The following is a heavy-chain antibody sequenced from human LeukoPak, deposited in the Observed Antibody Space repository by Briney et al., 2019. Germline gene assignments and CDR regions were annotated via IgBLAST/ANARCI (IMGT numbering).Heavy chain of an antibody. CDR1: GFTFSNYW. Sequence: GGSLRLSCAVSGFTFSNYWMTWVRQAPGKGLEWVANIKQDGSERYYVDSVKGRFTISRDNAKNSLYLQMNSLRVEDTAVYYCTKKTGEYWGQGTLVTVSA. CDR2: IKQDGSER. V-gene: IGHV3-7*03. CDR3: TKKTGEY. J-gene: IGHJ4*02.